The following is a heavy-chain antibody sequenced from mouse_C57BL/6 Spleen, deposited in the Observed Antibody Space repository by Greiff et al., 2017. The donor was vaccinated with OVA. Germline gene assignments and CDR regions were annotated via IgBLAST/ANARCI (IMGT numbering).Heavy chain of an antibody. Sequence: VQLQQPGAELVMPGASVKLSCKASGYTFTSYWMHWVKQRPGQGLEWIGEIDPSDSYTNYNQKFKGKSTLTVDKSSSTAYMQLSSLTSEDSAVYYCARWDGNPYYYAMDYWGQRTSVTVSS. CDR1: GYTFTSYW. J-gene: IGHJ4*01. V-gene: IGHV1-69*01. D-gene: IGHD2-1*01. CDR2: IDPSDSYT. CDR3: ARWDGNPYYYAMDY.